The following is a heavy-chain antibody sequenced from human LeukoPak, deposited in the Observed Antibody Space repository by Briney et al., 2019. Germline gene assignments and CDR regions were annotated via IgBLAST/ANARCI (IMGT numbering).Heavy chain of an antibody. J-gene: IGHJ5*02. D-gene: IGHD6-13*01. CDR1: GGSISSYY. CDR2: IYYSGST. Sequence: PSETLSLTCTVSGGSISSYYWSWIRQPPGKGLEWIGYIYYSGSTNYNPSPKSRVTISVETSKNQFSLNLSSVTAADTAVYYCARGVAASGTPNWFDPWGQGTLVTVSS. V-gene: IGHV4-59*01. CDR3: ARGVAASGTPNWFDP.